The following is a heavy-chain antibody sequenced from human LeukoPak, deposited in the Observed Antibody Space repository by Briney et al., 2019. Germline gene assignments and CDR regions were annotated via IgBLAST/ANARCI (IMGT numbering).Heavy chain of an antibody. V-gene: IGHV4-59*01. CDR3: ARDRHDFWSGSRDAFDI. Sequence: SETLSLTCTVSGGSISSYYWSWIRQPPGKGLEWIGYIYYSGSTNYNPSLKSRVTISVDTSKNQFSLKLSSVTAADTTVHYCARDRHDFWSGSRDAFDIWGQGTMVTVSS. J-gene: IGHJ3*02. CDR1: GGSISSYY. CDR2: IYYSGST. D-gene: IGHD3-3*01.